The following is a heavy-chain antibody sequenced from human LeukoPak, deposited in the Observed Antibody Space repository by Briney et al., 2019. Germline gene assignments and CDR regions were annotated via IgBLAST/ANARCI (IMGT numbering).Heavy chain of an antibody. V-gene: IGHV4-59*12. CDR3: ARVGSSTSWPLPYYYYYMDV. Sequence: PSETLSLTCTVSGGSLSSYYWSWIRQPPGKGLEWIGYIYYSGSTYYNPSLRSRVTISVDTSKNQFSLKLSSVTAADTAVYYCARVGSSTSWPLPYYYYYMDVWGKGTTVTISS. D-gene: IGHD2-2*01. CDR1: GGSLSSYY. CDR2: IYYSGST. J-gene: IGHJ6*03.